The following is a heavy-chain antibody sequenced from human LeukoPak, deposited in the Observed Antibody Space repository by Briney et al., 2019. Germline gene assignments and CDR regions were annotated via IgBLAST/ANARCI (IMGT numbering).Heavy chain of an antibody. V-gene: IGHV4-59*01. CDR3: ARGRDYYDSSGYYYEGTIVDY. CDR1: GDSISPYY. J-gene: IGHJ4*02. D-gene: IGHD3-22*01. CDR2: IYYTGST. Sequence: SETLSLTCTVSGDSISPYYWGWIRQPPGKGLEWIGYIYYTGSTNYNPSLKSRVTISVDTSKSQFSLKLNSVTAADTAVYYCARGRDYYDSSGYYYEGTIVDYWGQGTLVTVSS.